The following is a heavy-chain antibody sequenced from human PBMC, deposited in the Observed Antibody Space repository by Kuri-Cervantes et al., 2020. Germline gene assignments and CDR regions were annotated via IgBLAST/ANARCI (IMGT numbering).Heavy chain of an antibody. Sequence: SVKVSCKASGGTFSSYAISWVRQAPGQGLEWMGGIIPIFGTANYAQKFQGRVTITADESTSTAYMELSSLGSEDTAVYYCARGGTYSSGWFWPFDPWGQGTLVTVSS. CDR2: IIPIFGTA. J-gene: IGHJ5*02. CDR1: GGTFSSYA. CDR3: ARGGTYSSGWFWPFDP. V-gene: IGHV1-69*13. D-gene: IGHD6-19*01.